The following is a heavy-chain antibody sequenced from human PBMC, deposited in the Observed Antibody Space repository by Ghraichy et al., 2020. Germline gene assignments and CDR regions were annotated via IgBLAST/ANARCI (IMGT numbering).Heavy chain of an antibody. Sequence: LSLTCAASGFTVSSNYMNWVRQAPGKGLEWVSVIYRGGSTYYADSVKGRFTISRDNSKNTLYLQMNSLRAEDTAVYYCARDPPIAVAGTAKRDDAFDIWGQGTMVTVSS. CDR2: IYRGGST. V-gene: IGHV3-66*01. CDR3: ARDPPIAVAGTAKRDDAFDI. J-gene: IGHJ3*02. D-gene: IGHD6-19*01. CDR1: GFTVSSNY.